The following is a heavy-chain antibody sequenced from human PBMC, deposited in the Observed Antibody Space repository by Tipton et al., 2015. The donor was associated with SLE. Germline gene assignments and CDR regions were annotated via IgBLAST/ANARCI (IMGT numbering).Heavy chain of an antibody. Sequence: AVSGFTFDNYGMHWVRQAPGKGLEWVAAIWYDGSNKYYSASVKGRFTISKDNSKNTLSLQMNSLRPEDSAVYYCAKDLVSRRYTSSLDYWGQGTLVTVSS. V-gene: IGHV3-30*18. CDR1: GFTFDNYG. J-gene: IGHJ4*02. CDR2: IWYDGSNK. D-gene: IGHD6-19*01. CDR3: AKDLVSRRYTSSLDY.